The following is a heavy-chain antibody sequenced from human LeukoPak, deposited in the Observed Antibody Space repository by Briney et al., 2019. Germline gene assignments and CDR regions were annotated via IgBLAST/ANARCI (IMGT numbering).Heavy chain of an antibody. CDR1: GGTFSSYA. D-gene: IGHD1-26*01. Sequence: GSSVKVSCKASGGTFSSYAISWVRQAPGQGLEWMGGIIPIFGTANYAQKFQGRVTITADKSTSTAYMELSSLRSEDTAVYYCTRTGGDIVGATSVHGYFDYWGQGTLVTVSS. CDR3: TRTGGDIVGATSVHGYFDY. V-gene: IGHV1-69*06. J-gene: IGHJ4*02. CDR2: IIPIFGTA.